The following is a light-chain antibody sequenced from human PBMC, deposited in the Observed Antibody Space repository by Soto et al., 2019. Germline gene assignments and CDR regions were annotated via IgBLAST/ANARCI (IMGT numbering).Light chain of an antibody. J-gene: IGKJ4*01. V-gene: IGKV1-39*01. CDR1: QSISSY. Sequence: DIQMTQSPSSLSASVGDRFAVTCRASQSISSYLNWYQQKPGKAPKLLIYAASSLQSGVPSRFSGSGSGTDFTLTISSLQPDDFATYYCQQYNSYSPLTFGGGTKVDIK. CDR3: QQYNSYSPLT. CDR2: AAS.